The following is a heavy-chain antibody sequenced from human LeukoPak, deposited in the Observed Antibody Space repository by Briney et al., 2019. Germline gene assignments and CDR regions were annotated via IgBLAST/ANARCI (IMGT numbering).Heavy chain of an antibody. CDR2: MSFDGSDK. D-gene: IGHD2-8*02. CDR1: GFTFRDYG. CDR3: AKDLAGGNVPDS. J-gene: IGHJ4*02. V-gene: IGHV3-30*18. Sequence: GGSLTLSCLGSGFTFRDYGMHWVRQAPGKGLEWVALMSFDGSDKYFADSVKGRFTISRDNSKNTLYLHMSNLRAEDTALYYCAKDLAGGNVPDSWGQGTLVTVYS.